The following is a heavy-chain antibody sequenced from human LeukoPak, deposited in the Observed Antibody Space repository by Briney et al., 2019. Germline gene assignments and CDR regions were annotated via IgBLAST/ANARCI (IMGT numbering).Heavy chain of an antibody. CDR2: FNPSGNTT. D-gene: IGHD3-16*01. V-gene: IGHV1-46*01. CDR1: GYTFTRWY. Sequence: ASVKVSCKASGYTFTRWYMQWERQAPGQWLEWMGIFNPSGNTTTYAQTFRGRVTMTSDTSTSTVHMELSSLRSEDTAVYYCAREDDYVAGDAFDIWGQGTMLTVSS. J-gene: IGHJ3*02. CDR3: AREDDYVAGDAFDI.